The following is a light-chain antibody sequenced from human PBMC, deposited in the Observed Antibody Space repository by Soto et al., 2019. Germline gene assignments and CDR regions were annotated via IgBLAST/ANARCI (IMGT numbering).Light chain of an antibody. CDR2: SNN. CDR1: SSNIGSNT. Sequence: QSVLTQPPSASGTPGQRVTISCSGSSSNIGSNTVNWYQQLPGTAPKHLIYSNNPRPSGVPDRFSGSKSGTSASLAISGLQSEDEADYYCAAWDDSLNGLYVFGTGTKVTVL. V-gene: IGLV1-44*01. CDR3: AAWDDSLNGLYV. J-gene: IGLJ1*01.